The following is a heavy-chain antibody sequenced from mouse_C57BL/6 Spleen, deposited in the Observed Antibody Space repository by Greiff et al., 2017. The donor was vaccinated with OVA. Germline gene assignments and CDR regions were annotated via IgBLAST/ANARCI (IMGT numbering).Heavy chain of an antibody. CDR2: ISNLAYSI. D-gene: IGHD4-1*01. V-gene: IGHV5-15*01. CDR3: ARHRTGTGWYFDV. CDR1: GFTFSDYG. J-gene: IGHJ1*03. Sequence: DVMLVESGGGLVQPGGSLKLSCAASGFTFSDYGMAWIRQAPRKGPEWVAFISNLAYSIYYADTVTGRFTISRENAKNTLYLEMSSLRSEDTAMYYCARHRTGTGWYFDVWGTGTTVTVAS.